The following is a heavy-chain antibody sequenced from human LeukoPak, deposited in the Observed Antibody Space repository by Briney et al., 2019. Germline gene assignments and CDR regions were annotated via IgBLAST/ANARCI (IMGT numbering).Heavy chain of an antibody. CDR3: ARGVTFDP. CDR1: GFTFSNYN. Sequence: GGSLRLSCAASGFTFSNYNMNWVRQSPGKGLEWLSYISSSSNSIYYADSVKGRFTISRDNARSSLYLQMNSLRAEDTAVYYCARGVTFDPWGQGTLVTVSS. V-gene: IGHV3-48*01. D-gene: IGHD2-21*02. J-gene: IGHJ5*02. CDR2: ISSSSNSI.